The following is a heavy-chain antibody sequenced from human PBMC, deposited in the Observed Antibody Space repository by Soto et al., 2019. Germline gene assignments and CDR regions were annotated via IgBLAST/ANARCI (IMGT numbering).Heavy chain of an antibody. J-gene: IGHJ4*02. CDR3: ARQREDSSSWMEFAY. Sequence: PGESLKISCKGSGYSFTSYWISWVRQMPGKGLEWMGRIDPSDSYTNYSPSFQGHVTISADKSISTAYLQWSSLKASDTAMYYCARQREDSSSWMEFAYWGQGTLVTVSS. CDR1: GYSFTSYW. V-gene: IGHV5-10-1*01. D-gene: IGHD6-13*01. CDR2: IDPSDSYT.